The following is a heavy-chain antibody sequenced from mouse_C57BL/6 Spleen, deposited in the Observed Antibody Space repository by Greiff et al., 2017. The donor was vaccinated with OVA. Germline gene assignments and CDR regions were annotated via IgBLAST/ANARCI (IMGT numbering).Heavy chain of an antibody. CDR2: ISYDGSN. Sequence: VQLQESGPGLVKPSQSLSLTCSVTGYSITSGYYWNWIRQFPGNKLEWMGYISYDGSNNYNPSLKNRISITRDTSKNQFFLKLNSVTTEDTATYYCARDPAYYYGSSMYYFDYWGQGTTLTVSS. V-gene: IGHV3-6*01. CDR1: GYSITSGYY. CDR3: ARDPAYYYGSSMYYFDY. J-gene: IGHJ2*01. D-gene: IGHD1-1*01.